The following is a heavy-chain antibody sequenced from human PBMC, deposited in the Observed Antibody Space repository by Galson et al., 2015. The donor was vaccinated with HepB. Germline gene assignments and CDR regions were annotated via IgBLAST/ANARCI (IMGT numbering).Heavy chain of an antibody. CDR3: ARHSADYGDYAVWGMDY. V-gene: IGHV5-10-1*01. CDR1: GYSFTSYW. J-gene: IGHJ4*02. D-gene: IGHD4-17*01. CDR2: IDPSDSYT. Sequence: QSGAEVTKPGESLRISCKGSGYSFTSYWISWVRQMPGKGLEWMGRIDPSDSYTNYSPSFQGHVTISADKSISTAYLQWSSLKASDAAMYYCARHSADYGDYAVWGMDYWGQGTLVTVSS.